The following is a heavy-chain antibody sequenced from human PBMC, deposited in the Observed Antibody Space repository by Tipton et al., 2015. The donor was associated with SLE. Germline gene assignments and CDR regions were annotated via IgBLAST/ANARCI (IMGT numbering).Heavy chain of an antibody. J-gene: IGHJ3*02. V-gene: IGHV1-2*02. CDR2: IHPNSGAT. CDR1: GYTFTGYY. Sequence: QSGAEVKKPGASVKVSCEASGYTFTGYYMHWVRRAPGQGLEWVGWIHPNSGATYYAQKFQGRVSLTRDTSISTAYMELSRLRSDDTAVYYCASVSSYDTARSFDIWGQGTLVTVSS. CDR3: ASVSSYDTARSFDI. D-gene: IGHD5-18*01.